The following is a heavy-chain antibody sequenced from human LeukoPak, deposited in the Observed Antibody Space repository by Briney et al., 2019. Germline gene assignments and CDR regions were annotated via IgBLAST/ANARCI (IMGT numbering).Heavy chain of an antibody. J-gene: IGHJ2*01. Sequence: GGSLRLSCSASGFTVSSTYMIWVRQTPGKGLEWVSRMNWDGSSTTYADSAKGRFTISRDNARNTLYLQMKSLRAEDTAVYFCAREDPRTGYWFFDLWGRGTLVTVSS. CDR3: AREDPRTGYWFFDL. CDR2: MNWDGSST. CDR1: GFTVSSTY. V-gene: IGHV3-74*01.